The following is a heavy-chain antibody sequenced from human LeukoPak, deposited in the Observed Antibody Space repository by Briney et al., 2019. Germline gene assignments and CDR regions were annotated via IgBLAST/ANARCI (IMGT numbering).Heavy chain of an antibody. CDR3: ARKYSSSVDV. J-gene: IGHJ6*04. CDR2: IYHSGST. V-gene: IGHV4-30-2*01. D-gene: IGHD6-6*01. CDR1: GGPISSGGYY. Sequence: SQTLSLTCTVSGGPISSGGYYWSWIRQPPGKGLEWIGYIYHSGSTYYNPALKSRVTISVDRSKNQFSLKLSSVTAADTAVYYCARKYSSSVDVWGKGTTVTVSS.